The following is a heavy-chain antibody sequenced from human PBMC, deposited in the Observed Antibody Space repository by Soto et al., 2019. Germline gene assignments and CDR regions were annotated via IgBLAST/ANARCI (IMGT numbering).Heavy chain of an antibody. CDR2: IVVGSGNT. J-gene: IGHJ4*02. V-gene: IGHV1-58*02. D-gene: IGHD3-9*01. Sequence: EASVKVSCKASGFTFTSSAMQWVRQARGQRLEWIGWIVVGSGNTNYAQKFQERVTITRDMSTSTAYMELSSLRSEDTAVYYCARGSYDILTGYPYYFDYWGQGTLVTVSS. CDR3: ARGSYDILTGYPYYFDY. CDR1: GFTFTSSA.